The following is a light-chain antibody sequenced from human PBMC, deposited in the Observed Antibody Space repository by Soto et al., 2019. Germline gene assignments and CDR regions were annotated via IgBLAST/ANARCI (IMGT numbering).Light chain of an antibody. Sequence: EIVMTQSPATLSVSPGERVALSCRASQSVSSNLAWYHQKPGQAPRLLISGASTRATGLPARFSGSGSGTEFTLTINSLQSEDFAVYYCQQYNSWPPTFGQGTKVEIQ. J-gene: IGKJ1*01. CDR1: QSVSSN. V-gene: IGKV3-15*01. CDR2: GAS. CDR3: QQYNSWPPT.